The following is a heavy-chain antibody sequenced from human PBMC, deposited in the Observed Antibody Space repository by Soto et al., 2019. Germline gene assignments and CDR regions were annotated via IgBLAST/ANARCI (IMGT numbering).Heavy chain of an antibody. CDR3: ARHRGGYCSGGSCFLVPGDV. CDR2: IYPGDSDT. D-gene: IGHD2-15*01. J-gene: IGHJ6*02. Sequence: PGESLKISCKGSGYSFTSYWIGWVRQMPGKGLEWMGIIYPGDSDTRYSPSFQGQVTISADKSISTAYLQWSSLKASDTAMYYCARHRGGYCSGGSCFLVPGDVWGQGTTVTVSS. CDR1: GYSFTSYW. V-gene: IGHV5-51*01.